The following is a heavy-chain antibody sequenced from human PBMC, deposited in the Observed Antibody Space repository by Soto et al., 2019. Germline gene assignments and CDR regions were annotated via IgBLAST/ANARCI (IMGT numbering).Heavy chain of an antibody. J-gene: IGHJ4*02. CDR3: ARVLGGYSGYDAGDY. V-gene: IGHV4-31*03. D-gene: IGHD5-12*01. CDR1: GGSISSGGYY. CDR2: IYYSGST. Sequence: SETLSLTCTVSGGSISSGGYYWSWIRQHPGKGLEWIGYIYYSGSTYYNPSLKSRVTISVDTSKNQFSLKLSSVTAADTAVYYCARVLGGYSGYDAGDYWGQGTLVTVSS.